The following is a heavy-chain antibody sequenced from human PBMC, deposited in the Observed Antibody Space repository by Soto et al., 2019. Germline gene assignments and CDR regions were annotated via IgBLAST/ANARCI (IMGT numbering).Heavy chain of an antibody. Sequence: QVHLLLQSGAEVKKPGSSVKVACKASGGNPSNSAISWVRQAPGQGLEWMGGIIPVFGIISHAQNFQGSVTITADESTRTAYMGLSSLWSEDTAVYFCAGGRIVVAGSSAYYSMAVGGQGTTVTVSS. CDR3: AGGRIVVAGSSAYYSMAV. CDR2: IIPVFGII. CDR1: GGNPSNSA. V-gene: IGHV1-69*01. J-gene: IGHJ6*02. D-gene: IGHD6-19*01.